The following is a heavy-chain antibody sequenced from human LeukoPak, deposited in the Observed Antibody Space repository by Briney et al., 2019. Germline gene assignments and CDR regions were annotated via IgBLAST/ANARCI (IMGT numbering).Heavy chain of an antibody. J-gene: IGHJ3*02. D-gene: IGHD5-18*01. CDR3: ARGQLWYDAFDI. Sequence: GGSLRLSCAASGFTFSSYSMNWVRQAPGKGLEWVSSISSSSSYIYYADSVKGRFTISRDNAKNSLYLQMNSLRAEDTAVYYCARGQLWYDAFDIWGQGTMVTVSS. CDR1: GFTFSSYS. CDR2: ISSSSSYI. V-gene: IGHV3-21*01.